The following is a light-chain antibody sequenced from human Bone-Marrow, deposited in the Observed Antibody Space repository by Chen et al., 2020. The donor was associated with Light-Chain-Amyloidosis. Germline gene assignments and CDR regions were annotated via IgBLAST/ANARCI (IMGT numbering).Light chain of an antibody. CDR3: QSYQGSSQGV. CDR1: SGSIATNY. J-gene: IGLJ3*02. CDR2: EDD. V-gene: IGLV6-57*01. Sequence: NFMLTQPHSVSESPGQPVIISCTRSSGSIATNYVQWYQQRPCSSPTTVIYEDDQRPSGVPDRFSGSIDRSSNSASLTISGLKTEDEADYYCQSYQGSSQGVFGGGTKLTVL.